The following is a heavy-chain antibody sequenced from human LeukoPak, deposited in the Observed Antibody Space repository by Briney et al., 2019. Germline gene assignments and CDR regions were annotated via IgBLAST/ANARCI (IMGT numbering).Heavy chain of an antibody. V-gene: IGHV4-30-4*08. J-gene: IGHJ5*02. CDR1: GGSISSGDYY. D-gene: IGHD2-2*02. CDR3: ARDRGIVVVPAAIQRYNWFDP. Sequence: SETLSLTCTVSGGSISSGDYYWSWIRQPPGKGLEWIGYIYYSGSTYYNPSLKSRVTISVDTSKSQFSLKLSSVTAADTAVYYCARDRGIVVVPAAIQRYNWFDPWGQGTLVTVSS. CDR2: IYYSGST.